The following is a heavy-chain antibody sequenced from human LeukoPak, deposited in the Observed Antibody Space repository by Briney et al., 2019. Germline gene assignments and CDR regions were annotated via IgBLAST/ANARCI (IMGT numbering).Heavy chain of an antibody. V-gene: IGHV4-59*12. D-gene: IGHD6-19*01. CDR1: GGSISSYY. J-gene: IGHJ4*02. CDR3: ARDQGRLAVAASGVFDY. CDR2: IYYSGST. Sequence: SETLSLTCTVSGGSISSYYWSWIRQPPGKGLEWIGYIYYSGSTYYNPSLKSRVTISLDTSKNQFSLKLSSVTAADTAVYYCARDQGRLAVAASGVFDYWGQGTLVTVSS.